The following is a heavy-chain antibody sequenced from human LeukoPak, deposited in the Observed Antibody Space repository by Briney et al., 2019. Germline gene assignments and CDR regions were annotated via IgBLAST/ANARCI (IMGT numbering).Heavy chain of an antibody. CDR3: AGLVGRYSSGLYYYYFDY. D-gene: IGHD3-22*01. CDR2: MYLSGTT. J-gene: IGHJ4*02. V-gene: IGHV4-4*02. CDR1: GDSINSLDL. Sequence: SETLSLTCTVSGDSINSLDLWSWVRQPPGKGLEWIGEMYLSGTTHSNPSVKSRVTISIDKSKSQFLLNLSSVTAADTAVYYCAGLVGRYSSGLYYYYFDYWGQGTLVTVSS.